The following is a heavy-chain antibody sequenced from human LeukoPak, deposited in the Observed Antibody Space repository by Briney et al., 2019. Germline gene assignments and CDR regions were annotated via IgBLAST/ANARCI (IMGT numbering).Heavy chain of an antibody. CDR3: AWGSGGAFDY. V-gene: IGHV5-10-1*01. CDR2: IDPSDAYT. Sequence: GESLKISCKGSGYSFTSYWISWVRQMPGKGLEWMGRIDPSDAYTNYSPSFQGHVTISADKSISTAYLQWSSLKASDTAMYYCAWGSGGAFDYWGQGTLVTVSS. CDR1: GYSFTSYW. J-gene: IGHJ4*02. D-gene: IGHD3-10*01.